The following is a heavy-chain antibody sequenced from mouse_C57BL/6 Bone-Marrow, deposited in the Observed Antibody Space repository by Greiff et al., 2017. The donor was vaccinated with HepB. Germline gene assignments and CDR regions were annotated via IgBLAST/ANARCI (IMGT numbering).Heavy chain of an antibody. CDR2: INPNNGGT. CDR3: ARIWDEGFAY. CDR1: GYTFTDYN. J-gene: IGHJ3*01. V-gene: IGHV1-18*01. Sequence: EVKLMESGPELVKPGASVKIPCKASGYTFTDYNMDWVKQSHGKSLEWIGDINPNNGGTIYNQKFKGKATLTVDKSSSTAYMELRSLTSEDTAVYYCARIWDEGFAYWGQGTLVTVSA. D-gene: IGHD4-1*01.